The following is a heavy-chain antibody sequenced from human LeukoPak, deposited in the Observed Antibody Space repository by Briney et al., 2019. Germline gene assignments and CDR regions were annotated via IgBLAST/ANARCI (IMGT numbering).Heavy chain of an antibody. CDR3: ASRSALIAVAGRRTYYFDY. D-gene: IGHD6-19*01. CDR2: IYYSGST. J-gene: IGHJ4*02. CDR1: GGSISSSSYY. V-gene: IGHV4-39*01. Sequence: SETLSLTCTVSGGSISSSSYYWGWIRQPPGKGLEWIGSIYYSGSTYYNPSLKSRVTISVDTSKNQFSLKLSSVTAADTAVYYCASRSALIAVAGRRTYYFDYWGQRTLVTVSS.